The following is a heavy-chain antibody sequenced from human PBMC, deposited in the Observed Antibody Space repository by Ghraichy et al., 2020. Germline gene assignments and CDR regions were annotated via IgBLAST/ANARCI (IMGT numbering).Heavy chain of an antibody. Sequence: SETLSLTCAVYGGSFSGYYWSWIRQPPGKGLEWIGEINHSGSTNYNPSLKSRVTISVDTSKNQFSLKLSSVTAADTAVYYCARYNRYSYMGDYWGQGTLVTVSS. J-gene: IGHJ4*02. CDR1: GGSFSGYY. D-gene: IGHD5-18*01. V-gene: IGHV4-34*01. CDR2: INHSGST. CDR3: ARYNRYSYMGDY.